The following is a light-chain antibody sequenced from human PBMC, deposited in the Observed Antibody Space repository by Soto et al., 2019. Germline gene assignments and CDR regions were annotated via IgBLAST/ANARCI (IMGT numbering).Light chain of an antibody. CDR3: QQYETYLKT. CDR1: QSISTH. CDR2: AAS. J-gene: IGKJ1*01. V-gene: IGKV1-39*01. Sequence: IQVTQSPSSLSASIGDRVSITCLASQSISTHLSWYQQKPGKAPKLLIYAASSLQSWVPSRFSGSGSGTEFTLTISRVQPEDFATYYCQQYETYLKTFGQGTKVDIK.